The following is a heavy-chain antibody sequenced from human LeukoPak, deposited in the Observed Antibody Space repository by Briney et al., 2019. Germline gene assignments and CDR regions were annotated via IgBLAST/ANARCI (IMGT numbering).Heavy chain of an antibody. CDR2: IYYSGST. Sequence: SETLSLTCTVSGGSISSGGYYWSWIRQHPGKGLEWIGYIYYSGSTYYNPSLKSRVTISVDTSKNQFSLKLSSVTAADTAVYYCARASSSSYYSFDYWGQGTLVTVSS. CDR3: ARASSSSYYSFDY. D-gene: IGHD6-6*01. CDR1: GGSISSGGYY. J-gene: IGHJ4*02. V-gene: IGHV4-31*03.